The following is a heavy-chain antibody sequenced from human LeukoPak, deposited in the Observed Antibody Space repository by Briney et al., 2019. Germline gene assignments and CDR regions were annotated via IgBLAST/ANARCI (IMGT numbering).Heavy chain of an antibody. CDR2: IYTRGST. CDR3: AGEGHYYDSTGSYYGGEDY. CDR1: GGSITSYY. J-gene: IGHJ4*02. D-gene: IGHD3-22*01. Sequence: PSETLSLTCTVSGGSITSYYGSWIRQPAGKGLEWIGRIYTRGSTNYNPSLKSRVTVSVDTSRNQFSLKLTSVTAADTAVYYCAGEGHYYDSTGSYYGGEDYWGQGTLVTVSS. V-gene: IGHV4-4*07.